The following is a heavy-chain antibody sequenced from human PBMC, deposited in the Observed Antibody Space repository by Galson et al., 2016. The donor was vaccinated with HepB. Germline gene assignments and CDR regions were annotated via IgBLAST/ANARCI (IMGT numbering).Heavy chain of an antibody. CDR1: GYSFTYNW. Sequence: QSGAEVKKPGESLKISCETSGYSFTYNWIGWVRQMPGKGLEWMGIIYPGNSETRYNPSFQGQVTLSADKSISTAYLQWNSLKASDTALFYCARPYCSGDSCYGGLDHWGQGTLVTVSS. V-gene: IGHV5-51*01. CDR3: ARPYCSGDSCYGGLDH. D-gene: IGHD2-15*01. CDR2: IYPGNSET. J-gene: IGHJ4*02.